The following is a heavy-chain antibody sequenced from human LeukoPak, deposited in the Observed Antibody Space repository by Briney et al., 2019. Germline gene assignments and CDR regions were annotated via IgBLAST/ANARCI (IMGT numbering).Heavy chain of an antibody. D-gene: IGHD1-26*01. CDR3: ARDQRLVEATTIDY. J-gene: IGHJ4*02. CDR1: GVSISSSSYF. CDR2: INYSGST. Sequence: SETLSLTCTVSGVSISSSSYFWGWIRQPPGEGLGWIGIINYSGSTHYNPSRKSRVATSVDTSRNQFSLKLSSVTAADTAVYYCARDQRLVEATTIDYWGQGTLVTVSS. V-gene: IGHV4-39*07.